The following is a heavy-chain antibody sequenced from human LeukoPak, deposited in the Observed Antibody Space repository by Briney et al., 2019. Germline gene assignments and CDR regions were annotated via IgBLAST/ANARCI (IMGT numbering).Heavy chain of an antibody. J-gene: IGHJ4*02. CDR3: AKTRPLDSSSWSHGDY. CDR2: ISGSGDST. Sequence: GGSLRLSCAASGFTFSSYAMSWVRQAPGKGLEWVSAISGSGDSTYYGDSVKGRFTISRDNSKNTLHLQMNSLRAEDTAVYYCAKTRPLDSSSWSHGDYWGQGTLVTVSS. CDR1: GFTFSSYA. D-gene: IGHD6-13*01. V-gene: IGHV3-23*01.